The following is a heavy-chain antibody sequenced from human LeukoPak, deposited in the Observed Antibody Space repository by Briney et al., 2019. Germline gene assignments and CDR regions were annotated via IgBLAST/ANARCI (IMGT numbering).Heavy chain of an antibody. CDR3: ARDFHFGMTVGP. Sequence: GASVKVSCKASGGTFSSYAISWVRQAPGQGLEWMGRIIPILGIANYAQKFQGRVTITADKSTSTAYMELSSLRSEDTAVYYCARDFHFGMTVGPWGQGTLVTVSS. CDR1: GGTFSSYA. D-gene: IGHD1-14*01. CDR2: IIPILGIA. V-gene: IGHV1-69*04. J-gene: IGHJ5*02.